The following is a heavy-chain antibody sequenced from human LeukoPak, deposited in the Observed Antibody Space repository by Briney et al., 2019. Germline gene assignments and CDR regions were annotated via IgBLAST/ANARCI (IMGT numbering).Heavy chain of an antibody. J-gene: IGHJ4*02. V-gene: IGHV3-48*04. D-gene: IGHD2/OR15-2a*01. CDR2: ITGSGDTI. CDR3: ARERTTIVSGTTIGAY. CDR1: GFTFSSYG. Sequence: PGGSLRLSCAASGFTFSSYGMHWVRQAPGKVLEWISYITGSGDTIYYADSVKGRFTISRDNAKNSLFLQMNSLTADDTAVYYCARERTTIVSGTTIGAYWGQGTLVTVSS.